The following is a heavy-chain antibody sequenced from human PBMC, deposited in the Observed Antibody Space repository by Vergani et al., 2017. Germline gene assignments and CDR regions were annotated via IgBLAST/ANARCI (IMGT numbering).Heavy chain of an antibody. CDR2: INPNSGGT. CDR1: GYTFTGYY. J-gene: IGHJ4*02. Sequence: QVQLVQSGAEVKKPGASVKVSCQASGYTFTGYYMHWVRQAPGQGLAWMGWINPNSGGTNYAQKFQGRVTMTRDTSISTAYMELSRLRSDDTAVYYCAREPQLLWFGESTSSYYFDYWGQGTLVTVSS. V-gene: IGHV1-2*02. CDR3: AREPQLLWFGESTSSYYFDY. D-gene: IGHD3-10*01.